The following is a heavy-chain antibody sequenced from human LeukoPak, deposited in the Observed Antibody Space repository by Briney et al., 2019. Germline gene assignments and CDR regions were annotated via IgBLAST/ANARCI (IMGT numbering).Heavy chain of an antibody. D-gene: IGHD3-16*02. J-gene: IGHJ4*02. V-gene: IGHV3-23*01. CDR1: GFTFSSYG. CDR3: AKDLDYVWGSYRYVVPSTGIDY. CDR2: ISGSGGST. Sequence: GGSLRLSCAASGFTFSSYGMSWVRQAPGKGLEWVSAISGSGGSTYYADSVKGRFTISRDNSKNTLYLQMNSLRAEDTAVYYCAKDLDYVWGSYRYVVPSTGIDYWGQGTLVTVSS.